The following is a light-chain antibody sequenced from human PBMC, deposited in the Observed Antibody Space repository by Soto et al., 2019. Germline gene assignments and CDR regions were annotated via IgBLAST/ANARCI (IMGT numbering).Light chain of an antibody. CDR3: QQYGRSPRVLFT. CDR2: AAS. V-gene: IGKV3-20*01. CDR1: QSVYSNY. J-gene: IGKJ3*01. Sequence: EIVLTQSPGTLSLSPGERATLSCRASQSVYSNYLAWYQQKHGQAPRLLIYAASRRATGIPDSFSGSGSGTDFTLTISRLEPEDSAVYYCQQYGRSPRVLFTFGPGTKVDIK.